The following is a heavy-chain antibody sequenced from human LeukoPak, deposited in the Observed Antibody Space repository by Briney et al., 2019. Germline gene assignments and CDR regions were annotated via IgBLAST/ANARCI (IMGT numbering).Heavy chain of an antibody. D-gene: IGHD1-26*01. J-gene: IGHJ4*02. CDR1: AFTLRSSS. Sequence: KPGGSLRLSCAAAAFTLRSSSTNWARQAPGKGLEWVSSISSSSSYIYYADSVKGRFTISRDNAKNSLYLQMNSLRAEDTAVYYCASRVGATDYWGQGTLVTVSS. CDR2: ISSSSSYI. V-gene: IGHV3-21*01. CDR3: ASRVGATDY.